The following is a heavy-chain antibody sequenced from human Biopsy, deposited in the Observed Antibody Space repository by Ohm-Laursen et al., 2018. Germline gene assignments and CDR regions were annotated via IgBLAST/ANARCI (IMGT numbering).Heavy chain of an antibody. CDR2: ISGYNGNT. V-gene: IGHV1-18*01. CDR3: ARIAAAGWDDY. CDR1: GYKFTSYG. D-gene: IGHD6-25*01. J-gene: IGHJ4*02. Sequence: GASEKVSCKASGYKFTSYGMSWVRQAPGQGFEWMGRISGYNGNTNYAQKFQGRITMTIDAATSTGYMDLRSLKSDDTAVYYCARIAAAGWDDYWGQGTLVTVSS.